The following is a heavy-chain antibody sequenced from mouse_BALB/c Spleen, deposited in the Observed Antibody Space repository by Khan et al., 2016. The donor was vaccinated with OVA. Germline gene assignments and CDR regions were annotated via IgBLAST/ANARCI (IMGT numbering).Heavy chain of an antibody. CDR3: ARGNYYGSNSWFAY. CDR1: GYTFTNYG. Sequence: QIQLVQSGPELKKPGETVKISCQASGYTFTNYGINWVKQAPGKGLKWMGWINTNTGEPTYAEEFKGRFAFSLETSASTAYLQLNNLKNEDTATYFCARGNYYGSNSWFAYWGQGTLVTVPA. V-gene: IGHV9-3*02. D-gene: IGHD1-1*01. J-gene: IGHJ3*01. CDR2: INTNTGEP.